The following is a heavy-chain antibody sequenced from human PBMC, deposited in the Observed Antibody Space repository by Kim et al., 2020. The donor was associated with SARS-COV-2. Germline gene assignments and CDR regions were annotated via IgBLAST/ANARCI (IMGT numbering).Heavy chain of an antibody. CDR2: INYGGGT. J-gene: IGHJ6*03. CDR3: ARGLHSPINYYYMDV. CDR1: RGSFSGYD. V-gene: IGHV4-34*01. D-gene: IGHD3-9*01. Sequence: SETLSLTCAVYRGSFSGYDWSWIRQSPGKGLEWIGEINYGGGTNYDPSFKSRATISIDTSANQFSLRLRSVTVADTAVYYCARGLHSPINYYYMDVWGKGTT.